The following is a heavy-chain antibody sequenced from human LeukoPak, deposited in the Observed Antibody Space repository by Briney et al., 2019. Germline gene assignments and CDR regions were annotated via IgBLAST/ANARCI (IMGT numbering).Heavy chain of an antibody. CDR1: GYTFTSYG. CDR2: ISAYNGNT. CDR3: AREAPYSILTGYYHLDN. V-gene: IGHV1-18*01. D-gene: IGHD3-9*01. Sequence: ASVKVSCKASGYTFTSYGISWVRQAPGQGLEWMGWISAYNGNTNYAQKLQGRVTMTTDPSTSTAYMELRSLRSDDTAVYYCAREAPYSILTGYYHLDNWGQGTLVTVSS. J-gene: IGHJ4*02.